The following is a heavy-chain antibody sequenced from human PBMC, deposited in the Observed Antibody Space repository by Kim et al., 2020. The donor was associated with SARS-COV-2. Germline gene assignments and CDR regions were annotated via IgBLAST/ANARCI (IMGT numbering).Heavy chain of an antibody. D-gene: IGHD3-3*01. J-gene: IGHJ4*02. Sequence: GESLKISCKGSGYSFTSYWIGWVRQMPGKGLEWMGIIYPGDSDTRYSPSFQGQVTISADKSISTAYLQWSSLKASDTAMYCCARGGHYDFWSGYRAFDYWGQGTLVTVSS. V-gene: IGHV5-51*01. CDR1: GYSFTSYW. CDR2: IYPGDSDT. CDR3: ARGGHYDFWSGYRAFDY.